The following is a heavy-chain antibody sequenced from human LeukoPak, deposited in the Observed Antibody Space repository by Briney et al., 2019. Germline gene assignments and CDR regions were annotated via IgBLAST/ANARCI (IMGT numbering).Heavy chain of an antibody. CDR1: GCTFTSYD. CDR3: ARGVRYRYCSGGSCYRGGYYYYYMDV. Sequence: ASVKVSCKASGCTFTSYDINWVRQATGQGLEWMGWMNPNSGNTGYAQKFQGRVTMTRNTSISTAYMELSSLRSEDTAVYYCARGVRYRYCSGGSCYRGGYYYYYMDVWGKGTTVTVSS. V-gene: IGHV1-8*01. D-gene: IGHD2-15*01. J-gene: IGHJ6*03. CDR2: MNPNSGNT.